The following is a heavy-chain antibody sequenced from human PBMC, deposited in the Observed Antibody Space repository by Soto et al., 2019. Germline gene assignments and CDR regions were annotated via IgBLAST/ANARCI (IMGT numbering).Heavy chain of an antibody. D-gene: IGHD2-15*01. V-gene: IGHV4-4*01. Sequence: QVQLQESGPGLVKPSGTLSLTCAVSSGYISSSNWWSWVRQPPGKGLEWIGEIYHSGSTNYNPSLGRRVTISVNKSKNEFSLMLSSGADADTAVYCWARASGSRLQSDAFDIWGQGTMVTVSS. CDR3: ARASGSRLQSDAFDI. CDR1: SGYISSSNW. J-gene: IGHJ3*02. CDR2: IYHSGST.